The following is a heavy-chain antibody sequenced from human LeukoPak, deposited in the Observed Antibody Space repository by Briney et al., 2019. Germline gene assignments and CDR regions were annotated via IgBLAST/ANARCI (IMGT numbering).Heavy chain of an antibody. Sequence: PSETLSLTCAVYGGSFSGYYWSWIRQPPGKGLEWIGEINHSGSTNYKPSLKSRVTISVDTSKNQFSLKLSAVTAAYTAVYYCARSSGYDILTGYFGPWGQGTLVTVSS. V-gene: IGHV4-34*01. CDR2: INHSGST. CDR1: GGSFSGYY. CDR3: ARSSGYDILTGYFGP. D-gene: IGHD3-9*01. J-gene: IGHJ5*02.